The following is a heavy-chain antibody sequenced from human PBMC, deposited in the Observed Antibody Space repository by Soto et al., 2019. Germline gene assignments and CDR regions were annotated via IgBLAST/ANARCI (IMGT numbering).Heavy chain of an antibody. J-gene: IGHJ4*02. CDR2: IYDSGTT. CDR1: GGSITGYY. D-gene: IGHD4-17*01. Sequence: QVQLRESGPGLVRPSETLSLTCTVSGGSITGYYWSWIRQPPGKGLEWIGYIYDSGTTTYNAALKSRVTISADTSKNQFSWNLRSVTAADTAVYYCARRNYGEEGYFFDFWGQGRLVTVSS. CDR3: ARRNYGEEGYFFDF. V-gene: IGHV4-59*08.